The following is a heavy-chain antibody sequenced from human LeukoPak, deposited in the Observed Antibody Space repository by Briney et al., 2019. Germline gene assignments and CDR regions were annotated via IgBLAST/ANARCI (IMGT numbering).Heavy chain of an antibody. CDR3: AQELSDIFVVRTDS. CDR2: MSAYNDRT. Sequence: PGGSLRLSCAASGFTFSNTAMSLVRQTPGKGLEWVVTMSAYNDRTHYADSVRGRFTVSRDNSKNTLSLQMNSLREDDTAVYCAQELSDIFVVRTDSWGQGTLVTVSS. J-gene: IGHJ4*02. D-gene: IGHD3-9*01. V-gene: IGHV3-23*01. CDR1: GFTFSNTA.